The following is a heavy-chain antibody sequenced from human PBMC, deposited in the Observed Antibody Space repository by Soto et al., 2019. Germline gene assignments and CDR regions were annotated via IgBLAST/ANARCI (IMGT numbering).Heavy chain of an antibody. Sequence: PSETLSLTCTASGGSISSSSYYWGWTRQPPGKGLERLGSIYYSGSTYYNPSLKSRVTISVDTSKNQCSRKLSSVTAADTAVYYCARSDSTTVTPDAFDIWGQGTRVTVSS. V-gene: IGHV4-39*01. D-gene: IGHD4-17*01. CDR1: GGSISSSSYY. CDR3: ARSDSTTVTPDAFDI. J-gene: IGHJ3*02. CDR2: IYYSGST.